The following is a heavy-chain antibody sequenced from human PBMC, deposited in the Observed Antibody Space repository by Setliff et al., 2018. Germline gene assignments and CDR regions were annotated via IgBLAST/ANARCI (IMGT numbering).Heavy chain of an antibody. V-gene: IGHV4-61*01. J-gene: IGHJ4*02. CDR2: VFYNGAA. Sequence: PSETLSLTCTVSGGSISGASIRSYYWSWIRQPPGKGLEFIGYVFYNGAAKYDPSLKSQVTMSVDTSKTQFSLKLNSMTTADTAVYYCARGGTYRYFDYWGQGALVTVSS. CDR3: ARGGTYRYFDY. CDR1: GGSISGASIRSYY.